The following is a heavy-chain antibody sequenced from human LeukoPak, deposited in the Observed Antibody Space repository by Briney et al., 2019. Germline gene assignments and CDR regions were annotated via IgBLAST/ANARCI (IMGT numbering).Heavy chain of an antibody. CDR2: IYYTETA. J-gene: IGHJ6*03. Sequence: SETLSLTCTVSGGSISTSGYYWGWVRRPPGKGLEWIGSIYYTETAYYNPSLKSRVTISVDTSKNHFSLNLSSVTAADTAVYYCARDCPAYCNGGSCYYYYYMDVWGKGTTVTVSS. CDR1: GGSISTSGYY. D-gene: IGHD2-15*01. V-gene: IGHV4-39*07. CDR3: ARDCPAYCNGGSCYYYYYMDV.